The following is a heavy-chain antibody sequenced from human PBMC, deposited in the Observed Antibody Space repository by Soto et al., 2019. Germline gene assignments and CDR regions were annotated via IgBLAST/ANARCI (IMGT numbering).Heavy chain of an antibody. V-gene: IGHV3-23*01. CDR3: AKYYYDRSGSPLAFDY. CDR2: ISGSGGST. J-gene: IGHJ4*02. Sequence: GGSLRLSCAASGFTFSKYALSWVRQAPGKGLEWVSAISGSGGSTHYADSVKGRVTISRDNSKDTVFLQMNSLRAEDTAVYSCAKYYYDRSGSPLAFDYWGQGTLVTVSS. CDR1: GFTFSKYA. D-gene: IGHD3-22*01.